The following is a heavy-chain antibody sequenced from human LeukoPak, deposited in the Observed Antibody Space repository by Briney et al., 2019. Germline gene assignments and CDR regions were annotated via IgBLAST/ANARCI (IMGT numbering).Heavy chain of an antibody. Sequence: PSETLSLTCTVSGGSISSYYWSWLRQPPGKGLEWIGYIYYSGSTNYNPSLKSRVTISVDTSKNQFSLKLSSVTAADTAVYYCARLDGYNIIFDYWGQGTLVTVSS. CDR2: IYYSGST. CDR1: GGSISSYY. V-gene: IGHV4-59*01. D-gene: IGHD5-24*01. CDR3: ARLDGYNIIFDY. J-gene: IGHJ4*02.